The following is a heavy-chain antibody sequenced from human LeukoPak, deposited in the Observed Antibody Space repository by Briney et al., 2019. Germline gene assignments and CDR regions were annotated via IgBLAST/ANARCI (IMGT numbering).Heavy chain of an antibody. CDR1: GYTFTSYG. CDR3: ARVPRGVVVVAASAVDY. CDR2: MSAYNGNT. V-gene: IGHV1-18*01. Sequence: ASVKVSCKASGYTFTSYGISWVRQAPGQGLEWMGWMSAYNGNTNYAQKLQGRVTMTTDTSTSTAYMELRSLRSDDTAVYYCARVPRGVVVVAASAVDYWGQGTLVTVSS. D-gene: IGHD2-15*01. J-gene: IGHJ4*02.